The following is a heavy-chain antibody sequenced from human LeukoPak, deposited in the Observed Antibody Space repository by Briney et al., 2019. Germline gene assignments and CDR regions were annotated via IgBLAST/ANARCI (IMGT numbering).Heavy chain of an antibody. Sequence: SGGSLRLSCAASGFTFSSYAMHWVRQAPGKGLEWVAVISYDGSNKYYADSVKGRFTISRDNSKNTLYLQMNSLRAEDTAVYYCARDQARWIQLWLRYFDLWGRGTLVTVSS. J-gene: IGHJ2*01. V-gene: IGHV3-30*04. CDR2: ISYDGSNK. D-gene: IGHD5-18*01. CDR1: GFTFSSYA. CDR3: ARDQARWIQLWLRYFDL.